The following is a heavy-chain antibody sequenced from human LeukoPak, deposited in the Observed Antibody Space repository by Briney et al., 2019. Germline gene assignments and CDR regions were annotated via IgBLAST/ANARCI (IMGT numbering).Heavy chain of an antibody. CDR1: GGSISSGDYY. D-gene: IGHD3-9*01. J-gene: IGHJ3*02. V-gene: IGHV4-30-4*01. CDR3: ARAYYDILTGYGPDAFDI. Sequence: SETLSLTCTVSGGSISSGDYYWSWIRQPPGKGLEWTGYIYYSGSTYYNPSLKSRVTISVDTSKNQFSLKLSSVTAADTAVYYCARAYYDILTGYGPDAFDIWGQGTMVTVSS. CDR2: IYYSGST.